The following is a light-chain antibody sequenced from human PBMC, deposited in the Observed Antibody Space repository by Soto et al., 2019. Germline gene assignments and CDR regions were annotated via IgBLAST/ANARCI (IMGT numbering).Light chain of an antibody. CDR3: QQYTTYWT. CDR2: DAS. CDR1: QTITTW. V-gene: IGKV1-5*01. Sequence: QMPHSPSSLSPSVVYRVTITFRASQTITTWMGWYQQRPGKAPKLLVYDASTLQSGVATRFSGSGSGTELTLTISSLQSDDFATYYCQQYTTYWTFGQGTKVDIK. J-gene: IGKJ1*01.